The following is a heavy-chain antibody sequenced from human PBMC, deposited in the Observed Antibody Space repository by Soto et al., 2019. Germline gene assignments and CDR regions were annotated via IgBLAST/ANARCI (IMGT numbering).Heavy chain of an antibody. CDR3: ARDARGDEAPMDY. CDR2: IKPNSGGT. J-gene: IGHJ4*02. CDR1: GYTFTGYY. Sequence: QVQLVQSGAEVKKPGASVKVSCKASGYTFTGYYMHWVRQAPGQGLEWMGWIKPNSGGTNYAQKFQGWVTMTRDTSISTAYMEQSRLRSDDTAVYYCARDARGDEAPMDYWGQGTLVTVSS. D-gene: IGHD3-10*01. V-gene: IGHV1-2*04.